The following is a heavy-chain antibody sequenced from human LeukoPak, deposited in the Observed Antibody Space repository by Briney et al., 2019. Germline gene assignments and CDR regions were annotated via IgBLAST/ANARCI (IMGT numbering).Heavy chain of an antibody. D-gene: IGHD6-19*01. Sequence: TSETLSLTCTVSGGSISSYYWSWIRQPAGKGLEWIGRIYTSGSTNYNPPLKSRVTMSVDTSKNQFSLKLSSVTAADTAVYYCARIRYSSGWYRFDPWGQGTLVTVSS. V-gene: IGHV4-4*07. CDR3: ARIRYSSGWYRFDP. CDR1: GGSISSYY. CDR2: IYTSGST. J-gene: IGHJ5*02.